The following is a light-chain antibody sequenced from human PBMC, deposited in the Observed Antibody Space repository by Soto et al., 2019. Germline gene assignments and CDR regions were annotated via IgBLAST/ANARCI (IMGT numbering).Light chain of an antibody. Sequence: QTVVTQEPSFSVSPGGTVTLTCGLSSGSVSATYYPSWYQQTPGQAPRTLIYSTNTLSSGVPDRFSGSILGNKAALTITGAQADDESDYYCVLYMGSGIPVFGGGTKVTVL. CDR2: STN. V-gene: IGLV8-61*01. CDR1: SGSVSATYY. CDR3: VLYMGSGIPV. J-gene: IGLJ2*01.